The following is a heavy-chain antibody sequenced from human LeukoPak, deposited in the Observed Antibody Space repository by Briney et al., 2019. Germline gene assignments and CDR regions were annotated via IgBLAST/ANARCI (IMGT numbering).Heavy chain of an antibody. Sequence: PGGSLRLSCAASGFTVSSNYMSWVRQAPGKGLEWVSAIYSGGRTYYADSVKGRFTISRDNSKNTLYLQMNSLRAEDTAVYYCARRDGYNFFFDYWGQGTLVTVSS. CDR2: IYSGGRT. CDR3: ARRDGYNFFFDY. CDR1: GFTVSSNY. J-gene: IGHJ4*02. V-gene: IGHV3-53*01. D-gene: IGHD5-24*01.